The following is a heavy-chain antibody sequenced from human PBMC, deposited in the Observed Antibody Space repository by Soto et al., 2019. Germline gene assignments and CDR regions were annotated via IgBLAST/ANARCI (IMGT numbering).Heavy chain of an antibody. J-gene: IGHJ4*02. CDR3: ARVMRSLLSIPSRGS. CDR1: GYTFTRDQ. D-gene: IGHD2-15*01. Sequence: GASVKVSCKASGYTFTRDQIHWVRQAPGQGLAWMGMIDPRGGKTNYAQKVQGRVTMTRDTSTSTVYLALSSLRSEDTAIYFCARVMRSLLSIPSRGSRGQRTLVTAAS. CDR2: IDPRGGKT. V-gene: IGHV1-46*01.